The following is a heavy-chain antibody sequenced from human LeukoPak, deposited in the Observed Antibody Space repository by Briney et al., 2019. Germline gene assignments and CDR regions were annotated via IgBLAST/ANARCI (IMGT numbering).Heavy chain of an antibody. CDR3: ARGIEMATNAFDI. CDR2: IIPILGIA. CDR1: GYTFTSYG. J-gene: IGHJ3*02. D-gene: IGHD5-24*01. Sequence: SMKVSCKASGYTFTSYGISWVRQAPGQGLEWTGRIIPILGIANYAQKFQGRVTITADKSTSTAYMELSSLRSEDTAVYYCARGIEMATNAFDIWGQGTMVTVSS. V-gene: IGHV1-69*04.